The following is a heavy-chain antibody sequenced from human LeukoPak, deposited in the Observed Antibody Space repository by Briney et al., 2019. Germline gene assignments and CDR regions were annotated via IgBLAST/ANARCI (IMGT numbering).Heavy chain of an antibody. CDR2: ISAYNGNT. CDR1: GYTFTSYG. V-gene: IGHV1-18*01. J-gene: IGHJ3*02. Sequence: ASVTVSCKASGYTFTSYGISWVRQAPGQGLEWMGWISAYNGNTNYAQKLQGRVTMTTDTSTSTAYMELRSLRSDDTAVYYCARELRTYYYDSSGYYPRAFDIWGQGTMVTVSS. CDR3: ARELRTYYYDSSGYYPRAFDI. D-gene: IGHD3-22*01.